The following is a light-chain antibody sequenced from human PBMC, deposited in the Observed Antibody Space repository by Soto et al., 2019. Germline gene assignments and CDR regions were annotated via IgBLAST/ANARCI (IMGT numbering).Light chain of an antibody. J-gene: IGKJ2*01. CDR3: QQYGSSPLYT. V-gene: IGKV3-20*01. Sequence: VLTQSPGTLSLSPGERATLSCRASQSITSSSLAWYHKKPGQAPRLLIYGTSSRATGIPERFSGSGSGTDFTLTISSLEPEDFAVYYCQQYGSSPLYTFGQGTKLEV. CDR2: GTS. CDR1: QSITSSS.